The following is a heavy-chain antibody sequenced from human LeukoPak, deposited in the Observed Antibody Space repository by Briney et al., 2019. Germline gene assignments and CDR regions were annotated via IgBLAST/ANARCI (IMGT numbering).Heavy chain of an antibody. Sequence: GGSLRLSCAMSGFTFSTFSSYSMNWVRQAPGKGLEWVSSISSSSSYIYYADSVKGRFTISRDNAKNSLYLQMNSLRAEDTAVYYCARAFPGLEGASSYWGQGTLVTVSS. V-gene: IGHV3-21*01. CDR1: GFTFSTFSSYS. D-gene: IGHD3-16*01. CDR2: ISSSSSYI. CDR3: ARAFPGLEGASSY. J-gene: IGHJ4*02.